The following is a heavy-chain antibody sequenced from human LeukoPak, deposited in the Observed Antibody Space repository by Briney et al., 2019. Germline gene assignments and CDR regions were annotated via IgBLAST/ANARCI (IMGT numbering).Heavy chain of an antibody. CDR3: ARDKGLVDY. J-gene: IGHJ4*02. D-gene: IGHD2-15*01. V-gene: IGHV3-21*01. Sequence: PGGSLRLSCAASGFTFSSYSMNWVRQAPGKGLEWGSSISSSSSYIYYTDSVKGPFTISRDNAKNSLYLQMNSLRAEDTAVYYCARDKGLVDYWGQGPLVTVSS. CDR1: GFTFSSYS. CDR2: ISSSSSYI.